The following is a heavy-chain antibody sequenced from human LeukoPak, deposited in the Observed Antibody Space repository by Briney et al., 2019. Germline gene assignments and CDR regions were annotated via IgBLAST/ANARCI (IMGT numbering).Heavy chain of an antibody. CDR3: ARVTEDIVVVPAALYYYYYYMDV. V-gene: IGHV3-53*01. CDR1: GFTVSSNY. CDR2: IYSGGST. D-gene: IGHD2-2*01. Sequence: GGSLRLSCAASGFTVSSNYMSWVRQAPGKGLEWVSVIYSGGSTYYADSVKGRFTISRDNSKNTLYLQMNSLRAEDTAVYYCARVTEDIVVVPAALYYYYYYMDVWGKGTTVTISS. J-gene: IGHJ6*03.